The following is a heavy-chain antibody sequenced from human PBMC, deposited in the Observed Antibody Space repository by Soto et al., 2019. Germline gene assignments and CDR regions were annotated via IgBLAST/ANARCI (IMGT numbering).Heavy chain of an antibody. Sequence: QVQLVQSGAEVKKPGSSVKVSCKASGGTFGYYVIHWVRQAPGQGPEWMGGLIPIFGTGNYAQKFQGRVTMTADTSTSTAYMELSSLRSEDTAVYYCARGLAPMTFGVGIAPNDAFDNRGQGTVVSVSS. CDR1: GGTFGYYV. CDR2: LIPIFGTG. J-gene: IGHJ3*02. V-gene: IGHV1-69*06. CDR3: ARGLAPMTFGVGIAPNDAFDN. D-gene: IGHD3-3*01.